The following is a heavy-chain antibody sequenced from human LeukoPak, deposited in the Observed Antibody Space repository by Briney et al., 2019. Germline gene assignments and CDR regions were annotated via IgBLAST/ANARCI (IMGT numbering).Heavy chain of an antibody. D-gene: IGHD4-17*01. CDR2: IIPILGIA. V-gene: IGHV1-69*02. J-gene: IGHJ4*02. CDR3: ASDATRLAWYFDY. Sequence: SVKVSCKASGGTFSSYTISWVRQAPGQGLEWMGRIIPILGIANYAQKFQGRVTITADKSTSTAYMELSSLRSEDTAVYYCASDATRLAWYFDYWGQGTLVTVSS. CDR1: GGTFSSYT.